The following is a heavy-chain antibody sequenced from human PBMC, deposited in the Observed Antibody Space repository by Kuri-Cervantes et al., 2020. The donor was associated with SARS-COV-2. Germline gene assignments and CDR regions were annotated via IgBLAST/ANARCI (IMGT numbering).Heavy chain of an antibody. CDR2: IYDDGTT. J-gene: IGHJ4*02. D-gene: IGHD3-16*01. Sequence: LRLSCAVSGYSISSSNWWGWIRQSPGEGLEWIGNIYDDGTTSYKPSLRSRLTISLDTSKNQFSLKLISVIPADSAVYFWATCIDYGSTLFAFWGQGTLVTVSS. V-gene: IGHV4-28*01. CDR1: GYSISSSNW. CDR3: ATCIDYGSTLFAF.